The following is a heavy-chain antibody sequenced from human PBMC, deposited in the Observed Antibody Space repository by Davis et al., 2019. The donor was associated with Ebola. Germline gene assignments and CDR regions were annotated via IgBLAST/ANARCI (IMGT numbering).Heavy chain of an antibody. CDR1: GYTFTNYY. CDR3: ARAPITMIVVALRTFDY. CDR2: INPNDGRT. D-gene: IGHD3-22*01. J-gene: IGHJ4*02. Sequence: AASVKVSCKASGYTFTNYYMHWVRQAPGQGLEWMGMINPNDGRTIYAQKFQGRVVMTTDTSTSTAYMEVGSLTSDDTAVYYCARAPITMIVVALRTFDYWGQGTLVTVSS. V-gene: IGHV1-46*01.